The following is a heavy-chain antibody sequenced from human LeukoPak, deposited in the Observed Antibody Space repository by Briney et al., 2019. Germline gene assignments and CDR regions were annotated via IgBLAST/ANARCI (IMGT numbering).Heavy chain of an antibody. D-gene: IGHD2-15*01. CDR1: GGSISGTNW. J-gene: IGHJ4*02. Sequence: SETLSLTCAVSGGSISGTNWWSWVRQPPGKGLEWIGEIYHSGSTNYNPSLKSRVTISVDKSKNQFSLKLSSVTAADTAVYYCATGGSSGGSCYDYWGQGTLVTVSS. CDR2: IYHSGST. V-gene: IGHV4-4*02. CDR3: ATGGSSGGSCYDY.